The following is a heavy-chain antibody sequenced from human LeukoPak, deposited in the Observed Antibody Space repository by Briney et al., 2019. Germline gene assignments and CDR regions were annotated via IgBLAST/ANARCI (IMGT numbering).Heavy chain of an antibody. CDR3: ARAIFGVVMVPPDYFDY. V-gene: IGHV4-30-2*01. CDR2: IYHSGST. D-gene: IGHD3-3*01. CDR1: GGSISSGSYS. Sequence: SQTLSLTCAVSGGSISSGSYSWSWIRQPPGKGLEWIGYIYHSGSTYYNPSLKSRVTISVDRSKNQFSLKLSSVTAADTAVYYCARAIFGVVMVPPDYFDYWGQGTLVTVSS. J-gene: IGHJ4*02.